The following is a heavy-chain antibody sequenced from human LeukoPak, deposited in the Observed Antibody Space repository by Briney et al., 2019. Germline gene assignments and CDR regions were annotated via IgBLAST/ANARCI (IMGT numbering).Heavy chain of an antibody. CDR3: AKDSVEEVLLWFGEPPRRRFRPDGMIDY. D-gene: IGHD3-10*01. Sequence: PGGSLRLSCAASGFTFSSYGMHWVRQAPGKGLEWVAFIRYDGSNKYYADSVKGRFTISRDNSKNTLYLQMNSLRAEDTAVYYCAKDSVEEVLLWFGEPPRRRFRPDGMIDYWGQGTLVTVSS. CDR1: GFTFSSYG. CDR2: IRYDGSNK. J-gene: IGHJ4*02. V-gene: IGHV3-30*02.